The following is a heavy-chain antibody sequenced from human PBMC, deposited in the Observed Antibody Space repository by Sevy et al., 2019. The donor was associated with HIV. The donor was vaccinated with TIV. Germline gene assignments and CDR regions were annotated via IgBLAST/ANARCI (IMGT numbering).Heavy chain of an antibody. Sequence: GGSLRLSCAASGFTFSSYDMHWVRQATGKGLEWVSAIGTAGDTYYPGSVKGRFTISRENAKNSLYLQMNSLRAGDTAVYYCGRAYSITMVRGTLRGYYYYYGMDVWGQGTTVTVSS. CDR3: GRAYSITMVRGTLRGYYYYYGMDV. J-gene: IGHJ6*02. V-gene: IGHV3-13*01. CDR1: GFTFSSYD. D-gene: IGHD3-10*01. CDR2: IGTAGDT.